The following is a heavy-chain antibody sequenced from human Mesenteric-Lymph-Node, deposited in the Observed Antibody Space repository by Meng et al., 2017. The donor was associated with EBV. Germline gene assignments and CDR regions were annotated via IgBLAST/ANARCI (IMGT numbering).Heavy chain of an antibody. CDR3: ATNDNYRNDY. Sequence: QVHLQESGPGLVKSSQTLSLTCTVSGGSISSGNYYWNWIRQHPGKGLEWIGYIYYTGHTYYNPSLRSRVTISIDTSKNQFSLSLHSVTAADTAVYYCATNDNYRNDYWGQGTLVTVSS. CDR1: GGSISSGNYY. V-gene: IGHV4-31*03. D-gene: IGHD5-24*01. J-gene: IGHJ4*02. CDR2: IYYTGHT.